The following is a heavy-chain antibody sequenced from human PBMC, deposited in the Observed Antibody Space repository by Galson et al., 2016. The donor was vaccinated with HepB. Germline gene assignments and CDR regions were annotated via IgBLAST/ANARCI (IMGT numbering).Heavy chain of an antibody. D-gene: IGHD1-26*01. CDR3: ARHIGGLGYFDC. J-gene: IGHJ4*02. CDR2: IDSDGSRI. Sequence: SLRLSCAGSGFTFSNDWMHWVRQAPGKGLMWVSRIDSDGSRITYAESVKGRFTISRDNAKNTLYLQMNGLRVEDTAVYYCARHIGGLGYFDCWGQGTLVTVSS. V-gene: IGHV3-74*01. CDR1: GFTFSNDW.